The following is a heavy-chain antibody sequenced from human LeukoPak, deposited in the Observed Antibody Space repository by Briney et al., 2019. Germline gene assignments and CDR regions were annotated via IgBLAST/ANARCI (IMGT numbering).Heavy chain of an antibody. J-gene: IGHJ6*02. Sequence: PSQTLSLTCTVSGGSIGSGSYYWSWIRQPAGKGLEWIGRIYTSGSTNYNPSLKSRVTISVDTSKNQFSLKLSSVTAADTAVYYCASGVRGVIPFYYYGMDVWGQGTTVTVSS. CDR3: ASGVRGVIPFYYYGMDV. V-gene: IGHV4-61*02. D-gene: IGHD3-10*01. CDR1: GGSIGSGSYY. CDR2: IYTSGST.